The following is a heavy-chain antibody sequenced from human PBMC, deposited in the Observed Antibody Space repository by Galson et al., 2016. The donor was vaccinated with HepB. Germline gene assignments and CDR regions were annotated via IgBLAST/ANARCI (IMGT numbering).Heavy chain of an antibody. D-gene: IGHD6-13*01. J-gene: IGHJ5*02. CDR1: GFTFSRYA. V-gene: IGHV3-64D*06. Sequence: SLRLSCAGSGFTFSRYAMLWVRQAPGKGLEYVSSISSKGGSTYYADSMKGRLSISRDNFKNTLYLQMSGLRGEDTAVYYCVKGPKEQPDNWLDPWGQGTLVTVSS. CDR2: ISSKGGST. CDR3: VKGPKEQPDNWLDP.